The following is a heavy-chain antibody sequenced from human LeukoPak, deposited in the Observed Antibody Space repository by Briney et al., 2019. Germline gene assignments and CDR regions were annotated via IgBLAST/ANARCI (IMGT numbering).Heavy chain of an antibody. J-gene: IGHJ6*02. D-gene: IGHD2-15*01. V-gene: IGHV3-64D*09. CDR3: VRGYSFGPYGMDV. Sequence: SGGSLRLSCSASGFPFSSYAMHWVRQAPGKGLEYVSAISDIGGSTYYADSVKGRFTISRGNSKNTLYLQMSSLRAEATAVYFCVRGYSFGPYGMDVWGQGTTVTVSS. CDR2: ISDIGGST. CDR1: GFPFSSYA.